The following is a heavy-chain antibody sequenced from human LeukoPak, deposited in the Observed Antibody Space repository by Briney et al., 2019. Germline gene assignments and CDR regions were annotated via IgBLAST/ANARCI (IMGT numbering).Heavy chain of an antibody. D-gene: IGHD6-19*01. V-gene: IGHV1-2*02. Sequence: ASVEVSCKASGYTFTGYYIHWVRQAPGQGFEWMGWINPNTGGRTYAQKFQGRVTMSRDTSINTAYMDLSGLTSDDTAVYYCARGLRAQWLDFDYWGQGTLVTVSS. J-gene: IGHJ4*02. CDR1: GYTFTGYY. CDR2: INPNTGGR. CDR3: ARGLRAQWLDFDY.